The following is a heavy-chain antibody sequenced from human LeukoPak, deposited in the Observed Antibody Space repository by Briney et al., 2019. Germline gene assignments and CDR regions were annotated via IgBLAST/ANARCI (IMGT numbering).Heavy chain of an antibody. D-gene: IGHD6-13*01. CDR2: IKSKTDGGTT. CDR3: TTASLDSSSWLPPDAFDI. CDR1: GFTVSSNY. J-gene: IGHJ3*02. Sequence: GGSLRLSCAASGFTVSSNYMSWVRQAPGKGLEWVGRIKSKTDGGTTDYAAPVKGRFTISRDDSKNTLYLQMNSLKTEDTAVYYCTTASLDSSSWLPPDAFDIWGQGTMVTVSS. V-gene: IGHV3-15*01.